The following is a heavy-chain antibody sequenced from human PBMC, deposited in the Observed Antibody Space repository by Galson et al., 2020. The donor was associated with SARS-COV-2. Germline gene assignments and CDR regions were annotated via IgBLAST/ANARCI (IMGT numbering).Heavy chain of an antibody. CDR1: GFSLSTSGVG. CDR3: AHRRAITYFGVVIIEDNWFDP. D-gene: IGHD3-3*01. Sequence: SGPTLVKPTQTLTLTCTFSGFSLSTSGVGVGWIRQPPGKALEWLALIYWNDDKRYSPSLKSRLTITKDTSKNQVVLTMTNMDPVDTATYYCAHRRAITYFGVVIIEDNWFDPWGQGTLVTVSS. J-gene: IGHJ5*02. V-gene: IGHV2-5*01. CDR2: IYWNDDK.